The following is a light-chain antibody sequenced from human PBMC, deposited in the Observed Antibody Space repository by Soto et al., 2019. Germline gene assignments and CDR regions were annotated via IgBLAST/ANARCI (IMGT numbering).Light chain of an antibody. CDR2: GAS. V-gene: IGKV3-15*01. CDR1: QVGRDY. Sequence: EIVLTQSPATLSVSPGERATLSCGASQVGRDYLAWYQQKPGQAPRLLIHGASTRAPGIPARFSGGGSGTDFTLTISSLQSEDFAVYYCQQYDKWPPTFGQGTKVYIK. J-gene: IGKJ1*01. CDR3: QQYDKWPPT.